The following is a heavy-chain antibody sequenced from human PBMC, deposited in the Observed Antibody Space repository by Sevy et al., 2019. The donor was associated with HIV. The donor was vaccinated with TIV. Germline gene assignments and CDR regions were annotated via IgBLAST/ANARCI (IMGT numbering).Heavy chain of an antibody. V-gene: IGHV4-30-4*01. J-gene: IGHJ5*02. CDR3: ARDATEYTSSSAWFDP. CDR2: ISYTGNT. D-gene: IGHD6-6*01. Sequence: SETLSLTCTVSGGSISSGNYYWHWIRQPPGKGLEWIGYISYTGNTYYHPSLKSPGTISVDTSNNQFSLRLTSVTAADTAVYYCARDATEYTSSSAWFDPWGQGTLVTVSS. CDR1: GGSISSGNYY.